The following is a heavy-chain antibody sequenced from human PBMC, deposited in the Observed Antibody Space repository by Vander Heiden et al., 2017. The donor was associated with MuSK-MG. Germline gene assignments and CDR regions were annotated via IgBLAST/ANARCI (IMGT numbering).Heavy chain of an antibody. V-gene: IGHV7-4-1*02. J-gene: IGHJ5*02. CDR1: GYPFTSYA. CDR3: ARSRLLVVAARGGRIESPNWFDP. CDR2: INTNTGNP. Sequence: QVQLVQSGSELKKPGASVKVPCKASGYPFTSYAMNCVRQAPGQGLEWMGWINTNTGNPTYAQGFTGRFVFSLDTSVSTAYLQISSLKAEDTAVYYCARSRLLVVAARGGRIESPNWFDPWGQGTLVTVSS. D-gene: IGHD2-15*01.